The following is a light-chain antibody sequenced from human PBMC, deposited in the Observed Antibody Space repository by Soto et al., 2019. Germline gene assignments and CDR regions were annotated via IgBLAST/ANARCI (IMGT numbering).Light chain of an antibody. V-gene: IGKV3-15*01. CDR2: GAS. J-gene: IGKJ2*01. Sequence: EIVMTQSPATLSLSPRERVTLSCRASQSVSSKLAWYQQKPGQAPRLLIYGASIRATDIPARFSGSGSGTEFTLTISRLQSEDFAIFYCQQYSNWPYTFGQGTKLEIK. CDR1: QSVSSK. CDR3: QQYSNWPYT.